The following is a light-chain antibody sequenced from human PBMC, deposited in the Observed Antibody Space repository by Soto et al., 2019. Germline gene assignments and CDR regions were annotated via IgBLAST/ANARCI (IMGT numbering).Light chain of an antibody. CDR1: QSLLHTNGYNY. CDR3: MQALQSLT. Sequence: DVVMTQSPLSLPVPPGEPASIXXRSXQSLLHTNGYNYLDWYMQKPGQSPXXLIYLGSNRASGVPDRFSGSGSGTHFTLKISRVEAADVGVYYCMQALQSLTFGQGTRLEIK. V-gene: IGKV2-28*01. J-gene: IGKJ5*01. CDR2: LGS.